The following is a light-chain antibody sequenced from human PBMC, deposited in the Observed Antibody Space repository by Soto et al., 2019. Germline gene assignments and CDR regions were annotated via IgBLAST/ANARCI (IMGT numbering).Light chain of an antibody. CDR1: SSDVGGYNY. Sequence: QSVLTQPASVSGSPGQSITISCTGTSSDVGGYNYVSWFQQHPGKAPKVLIYEVSNRPSGVSNRFSGSKSGNTASLTISGLQAEDEADYYCQSYDSSLSAWVFGGGTKLTVL. CDR3: QSYDSSLSAWV. CDR2: EVS. J-gene: IGLJ3*02. V-gene: IGLV2-14*01.